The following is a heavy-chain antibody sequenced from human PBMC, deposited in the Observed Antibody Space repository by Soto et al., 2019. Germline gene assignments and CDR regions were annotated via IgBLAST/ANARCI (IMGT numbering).Heavy chain of an antibody. CDR3: ARDLWGVPAAWDGYYYGRDV. J-gene: IGHJ6*02. CDR2: ISAYNGNT. D-gene: IGHD2-2*01. V-gene: IGHV1-18*01. CDR1: GYTFTSYG. Sequence: QVQLVQSGAEVKKPGASVKVSCKASGYTFTSYGISWVRQAPGQGLEWMGWISAYNGNTNYAQKLQGRDTMTTVTSTSTAYMELRSLRSDDTAVYYCARDLWGVPAAWDGYYYGRDVWGQGTTVTVSS.